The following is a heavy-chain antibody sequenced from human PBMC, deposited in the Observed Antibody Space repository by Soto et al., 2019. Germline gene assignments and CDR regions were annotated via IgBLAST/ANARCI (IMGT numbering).Heavy chain of an antibody. J-gene: IGHJ6*02. D-gene: IGHD3-10*01. Sequence: GGSLRLSCAASGFTFSSYGMHWVRQAPGKGLEWVAVIWYDGSNKYYADSVKGRYNISRDNSKNTQYLQMNSLRAEDTAVYYCARDLFTGFGDFAMDVWGQGTTVTVSS. CDR3: ARDLFTGFGDFAMDV. CDR2: IWYDGSNK. CDR1: GFTFSSYG. V-gene: IGHV3-33*01.